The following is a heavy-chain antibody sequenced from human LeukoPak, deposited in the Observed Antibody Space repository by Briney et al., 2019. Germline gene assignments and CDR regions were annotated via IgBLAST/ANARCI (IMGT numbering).Heavy chain of an antibody. J-gene: IGHJ4*02. V-gene: IGHV3-23*01. CDR3: AKLLRGTVVPYYDY. CDR1: GITFITSA. Sequence: PGGSLRLSCEASGITFITSAMSWVRQAPGKGLEWVSAIGGSGGSAYYADSVKGRFTLSRDNSKNTLHLQMNSLRVEDTAVYYCAKLLRGTVVPYYDYWGQGTLVTVSS. CDR2: IGGSGGSA. D-gene: IGHD3-10*01.